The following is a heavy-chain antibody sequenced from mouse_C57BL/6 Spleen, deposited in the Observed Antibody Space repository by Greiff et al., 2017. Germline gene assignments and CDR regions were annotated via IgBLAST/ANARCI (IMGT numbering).Heavy chain of an antibody. Sequence: QVQLQQSGAELVKPGASVKISCKASGYAFSSYWMNWVKQRPGKGLEWIGQIYPGDGDTNYNGKFKGKATLTADKSSSTAYMQLSSLTSEDSAVYFCARSLPLGTRDAMDYWGQGTSVTVSS. V-gene: IGHV1-80*01. CDR2: IYPGDGDT. J-gene: IGHJ4*01. CDR3: ARSLPLGTRDAMDY. CDR1: GYAFSSYW. D-gene: IGHD2-13*01.